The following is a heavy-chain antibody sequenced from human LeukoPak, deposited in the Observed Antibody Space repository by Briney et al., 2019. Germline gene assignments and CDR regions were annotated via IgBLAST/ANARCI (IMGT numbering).Heavy chain of an antibody. Sequence: GGSLRLSCAASGFTFSDYYMSWIRQAPGKGLEWVSYISSSGSTIYYADSVKGRFTISRDNAKNSLYLQMNSLRAEDTAVHYCARGGNRYDSSGYQAHFDYWGQGTLVTVS. V-gene: IGHV3-11*04. CDR3: ARGGNRYDSSGYQAHFDY. CDR2: ISSSGSTI. D-gene: IGHD3-22*01. J-gene: IGHJ4*02. CDR1: GFTFSDYY.